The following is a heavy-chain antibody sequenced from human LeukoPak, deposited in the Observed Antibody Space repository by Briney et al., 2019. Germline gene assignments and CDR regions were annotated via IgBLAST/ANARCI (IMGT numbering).Heavy chain of an antibody. CDR2: ISSSSGTT. J-gene: IGHJ4*02. CDR3: AVSFDY. CDR1: GFTFSSYS. V-gene: IGHV3-48*01. Sequence: GGSLRLSCAASGFTFSSYSRNWVRQAPGKGLEWVSYISSSSGTTYYADSVKGRFTISRDNAKNSLYLQMNRLRAEDTAVYFCAVSFDYWGQGTLVTVSS. D-gene: IGHD5/OR15-5a*01.